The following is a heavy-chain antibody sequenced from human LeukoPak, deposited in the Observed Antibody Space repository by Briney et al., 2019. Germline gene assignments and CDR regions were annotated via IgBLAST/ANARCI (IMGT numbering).Heavy chain of an antibody. Sequence: SETLSLTCTVSGGSISSYYWSWIRQPPGKGLEWIGYIYYSGSTNYNPSLKSRVTISVDTSKNQFSLKLSSVTAADTAVYYCARQSSGWYGWFDPWGQGTLVTVSS. J-gene: IGHJ5*02. D-gene: IGHD6-19*01. CDR2: IYYSGST. CDR1: GGSISSYY. V-gene: IGHV4-59*01. CDR3: ARQSSGWYGWFDP.